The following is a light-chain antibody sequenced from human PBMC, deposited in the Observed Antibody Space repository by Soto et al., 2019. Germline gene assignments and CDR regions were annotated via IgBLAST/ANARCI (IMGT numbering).Light chain of an antibody. J-gene: IGLJ3*02. CDR3: SLSYSGVRV. CDR2: EVS. V-gene: IGLV2-18*01. CDR1: SSDVGSYNR. Sequence: QSVLTQPPSVSGSPGQSVTISCTGTSSDVGSYNRVSWYQQPPGTAPKLMIYEVSNRPSGVPDRFSGSKSGNTASLTISGLQAEDEADYYCSLSYSGVRVFGGGTKLTVL.